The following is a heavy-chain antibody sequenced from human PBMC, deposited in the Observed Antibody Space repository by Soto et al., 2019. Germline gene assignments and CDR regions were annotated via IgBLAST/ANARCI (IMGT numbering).Heavy chain of an antibody. J-gene: IGHJ4*02. Sequence: PGGSLRLSCAASGFTFSSYGMHWVRQAPGKGLEWVAVISYDGSNKYYADSVKGRFTISRDNSKNTLYLQMNSLRPEDTAVYYCARPGRDFWSGRYYFDYWGQGTLVTVSS. CDR1: GFTFSSYG. V-gene: IGHV3-30*03. D-gene: IGHD3-3*01. CDR2: ISYDGSNK. CDR3: ARPGRDFWSGRYYFDY.